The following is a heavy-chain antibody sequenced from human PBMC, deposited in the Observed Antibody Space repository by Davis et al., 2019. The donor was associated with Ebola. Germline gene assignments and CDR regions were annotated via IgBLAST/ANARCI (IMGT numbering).Heavy chain of an antibody. V-gene: IGHV3-30*02. CDR3: AKDRGRAWFDS. CDR2: ISNDGNRE. CDR1: GFTFRSYG. J-gene: IGHJ5*01. Sequence: PGGSLRLSCVGSGFTFRSYGMHWVRQAPGKGLEWVSLISNDGNREFFADSVKGRFTISRDNSKNTVYLHLNSLRPEDTAVYYCAKDRGRAWFDSWSQGTLVTVSS.